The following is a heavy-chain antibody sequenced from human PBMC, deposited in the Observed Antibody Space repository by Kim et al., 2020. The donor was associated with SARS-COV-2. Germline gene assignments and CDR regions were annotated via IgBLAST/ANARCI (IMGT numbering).Heavy chain of an antibody. J-gene: IGHJ4*02. CDR3: ARGIYDYLWGAYRHFDY. V-gene: IGHV4-59*01. CDR2: IYYSGST. CDR1: GGSISNYY. Sequence: SETLSLTCTVSGGSISNYYWSWIRQPPGKGLEWIGYIYYSGSTNYNPSLKSRVTISVDTSKNQFSLKLSSVTAADTAVYYCARGIYDYLWGAYRHFDYWGRGTLVTVSS. D-gene: IGHD3-16*02.